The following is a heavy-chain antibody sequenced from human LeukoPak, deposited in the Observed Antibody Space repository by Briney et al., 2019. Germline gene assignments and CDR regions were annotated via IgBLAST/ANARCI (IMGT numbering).Heavy chain of an antibody. CDR1: SGSISSYY. V-gene: IGHV4-59*01. CDR2: IYYSGST. D-gene: IGHD4-17*01. Sequence: SETLSLTCTVSSGSISSYYWSWIRQPPGKGLEWIGYIYYSGSTNYNPSLKSRVTISVDTSKNQFSLKLSSVTAADTAEYYCARALYGDYYFDYWGQGTLITVSS. CDR3: ARALYGDYYFDY. J-gene: IGHJ4*02.